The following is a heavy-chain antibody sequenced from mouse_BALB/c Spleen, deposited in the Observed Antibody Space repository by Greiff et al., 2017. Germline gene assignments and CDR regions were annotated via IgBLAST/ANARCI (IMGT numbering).Heavy chain of an antibody. CDR2: ISSGGSYT. J-gene: IGHJ2*01. V-gene: IGHV5-9-3*01. Sequence: EVQVVESGGGLVKPGGSLKLSCAASGFTFSSYAMSWVRQTPEKRLEWVATISSGGSYTYYPDSVKGRFTISRDNAKNTLYLQMSSLRSEDTAMYYCARRTGTGEYYFDYWGQGTTLTVSS. D-gene: IGHD4-1*01. CDR3: ARRTGTGEYYFDY. CDR1: GFTFSSYA.